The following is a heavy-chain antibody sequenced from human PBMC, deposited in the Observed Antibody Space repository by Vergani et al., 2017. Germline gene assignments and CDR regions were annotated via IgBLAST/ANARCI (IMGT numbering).Heavy chain of an antibody. V-gene: IGHV3-23*01. CDR2: ISGSGGST. J-gene: IGHJ4*02. CDR3: ARDGDGVTAVAGRFDY. Sequence: EVQLLESGGGLVQPGGSLRLSCAASGFTFSSYAMNWVRQAPGKGLEWVSAISGSGGSTYYADSVKGRFTISRDNAKNALYLQMNSLRAEDTAVYYCARDGDGVTAVAGRFDYWGQGTLVTVSS. CDR1: GFTFSSYA. D-gene: IGHD6-19*01.